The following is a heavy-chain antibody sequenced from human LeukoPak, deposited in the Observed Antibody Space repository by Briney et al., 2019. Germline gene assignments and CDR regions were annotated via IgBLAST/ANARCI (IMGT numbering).Heavy chain of an antibody. J-gene: IGHJ4*02. CDR1: GGSISSYY. CDR3: ARDGGYYDSSGYYTPSFDY. Sequence: PSETLSLTCTVSGGSISSYYWSWIRQPPGKGLEWIGDIYYSGSTNYNPSVKSRVTISVDTSKNKFSLKLSSVTAADTAVYYCARDGGYYDSSGYYTPSFDYWGQGTLVTVSS. CDR2: IYYSGST. D-gene: IGHD3-22*01. V-gene: IGHV4-59*01.